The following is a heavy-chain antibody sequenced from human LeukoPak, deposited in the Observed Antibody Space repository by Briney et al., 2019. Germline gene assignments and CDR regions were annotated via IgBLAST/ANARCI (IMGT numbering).Heavy chain of an antibody. CDR2: INPSGGST. D-gene: IGHD6-19*01. Sequence: GASVKVSCKASGYTFTRYYINWVRQAPGQGLKWLGRINPSGGSTSYAQKFQGRVTMTRDTSTSTVYMELSSLRSEDTAVYYCARDRAIAGTKEDAFDIWGQGTMVTVSS. V-gene: IGHV1-46*01. CDR1: GYTFTRYY. J-gene: IGHJ3*02. CDR3: ARDRAIAGTKEDAFDI.